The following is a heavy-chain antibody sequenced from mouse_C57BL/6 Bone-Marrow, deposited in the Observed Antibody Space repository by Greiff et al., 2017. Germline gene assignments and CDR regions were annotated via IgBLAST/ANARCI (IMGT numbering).Heavy chain of an antibody. J-gene: IGHJ3*01. Sequence: EVQGVESGPVLVKPGASVKMSCKASGYTFTDYYMNWVKQSHGKSLEWIGVINPYNGGTSYNQKFKGKATLTVDKSSSTAYMELNSLTSEDSAVYYCARRGDSAYWGQGTLVTVSA. CDR1: GYTFTDYY. CDR3: ARRGDSAY. D-gene: IGHD3-3*01. V-gene: IGHV1-19*01. CDR2: INPYNGGT.